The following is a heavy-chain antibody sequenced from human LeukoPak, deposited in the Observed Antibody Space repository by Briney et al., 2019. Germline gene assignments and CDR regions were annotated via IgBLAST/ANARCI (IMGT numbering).Heavy chain of an antibody. D-gene: IGHD3-22*01. Sequence: PGGSLRLSCAASGFTFSSYAMSWVRQAPGKGLEWVSAISGSGGSTYYADSVKGRLTISRDNSKNTLYLQMNSLRAEDTAVYYCARRYYDSSGYSHHFDYWGQGTLVTVSS. V-gene: IGHV3-23*01. CDR1: GFTFSSYA. J-gene: IGHJ4*02. CDR3: ARRYYDSSGYSHHFDY. CDR2: ISGSGGST.